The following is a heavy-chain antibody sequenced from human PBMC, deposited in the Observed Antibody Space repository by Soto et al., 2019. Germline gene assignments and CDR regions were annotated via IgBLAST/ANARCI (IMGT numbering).Heavy chain of an antibody. D-gene: IGHD3-16*01. V-gene: IGHV1-18*01. CDR1: GYIFVNYG. CDR3: AMLHNYVTPTPQDV. Sequence: QVQLVQSGDEVRKPGSSVKVSCKASGYIFVNYGIAWVRQAPGQGLEWMGWISPYSGNTHYASKVQGRLTMTTDKSTSTAYMDLGRLTSDHTAVHYCAMLHNYVTPTPQDVWGQATTGTVSS. J-gene: IGHJ6*02. CDR2: ISPYSGNT.